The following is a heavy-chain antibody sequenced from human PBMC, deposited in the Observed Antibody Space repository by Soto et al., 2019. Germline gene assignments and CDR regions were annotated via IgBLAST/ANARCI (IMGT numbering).Heavy chain of an antibody. V-gene: IGHV1-18*01. CDR2: ISAYNGNT. Sequence: ASVKVSCKASGYTFTSYGISWVRQAPGQGLEWMGWISAYNGNTNYAQKLQGRVTMTTDTSTSTAYMELRSLRSDDTAVYYCARAGDDYIWGSYRGNDAFDIWGQGTMVTVSS. D-gene: IGHD3-16*02. CDR1: GYTFTSYG. J-gene: IGHJ3*02. CDR3: ARAGDDYIWGSYRGNDAFDI.